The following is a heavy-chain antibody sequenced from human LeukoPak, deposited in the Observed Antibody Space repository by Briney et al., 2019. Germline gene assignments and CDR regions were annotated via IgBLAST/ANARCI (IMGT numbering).Heavy chain of an antibody. V-gene: IGHV3-21*01. Sequence: PGGSLRLSCAASGFTFSSYAMSWVRQASGKGLEWVSSISSSSSYIFYADSVKGRFTISRDNVKNSLYLQMNSLRAEDTAVYYCARDPLGSGSFWGQGTLVTVSS. D-gene: IGHD3-3*01. CDR1: GFTFSSYA. J-gene: IGHJ4*02. CDR2: ISSSSSYI. CDR3: ARDPLGSGSF.